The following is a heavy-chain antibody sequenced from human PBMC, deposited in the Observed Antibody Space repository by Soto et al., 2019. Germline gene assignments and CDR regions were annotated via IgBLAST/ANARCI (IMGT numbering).Heavy chain of an antibody. Sequence: VQLLESGGGLVQHGGSLRLSCAASGFTFNNYAMNWVRQAPGKGLEWVSAIRNSGGFTDDADSVKGRFTISSDNPKNTLYLHMNSKRAEDTAIYCWANDYFETKGLYFFDYWGQGTLVTVSS. CDR3: ANDYFETKGLYFFDY. D-gene: IGHD1-26*01. V-gene: IGHV3-23*01. J-gene: IGHJ4*02. CDR2: IRNSGGFT. CDR1: GFTFNNYA.